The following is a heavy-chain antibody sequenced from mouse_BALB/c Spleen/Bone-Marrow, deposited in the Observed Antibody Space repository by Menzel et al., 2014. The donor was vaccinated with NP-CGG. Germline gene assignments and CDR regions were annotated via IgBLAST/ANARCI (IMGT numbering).Heavy chain of an antibody. Sequence: EVMLVESGGGLVQPGGSRKLSCAASGFTFSSFGMHWVRQAPEKGLEWVAYISSGSSTIYYADTVKGRLTISRDNPKNSLFLQMTSLRSEDTAMYYCARRGSNHWYFDVWGAGTTVTVSS. CDR3: ARRGSNHWYFDV. J-gene: IGHJ1*01. V-gene: IGHV5-17*02. CDR1: GFTFSSFG. CDR2: ISSGSSTI. D-gene: IGHD1-1*01.